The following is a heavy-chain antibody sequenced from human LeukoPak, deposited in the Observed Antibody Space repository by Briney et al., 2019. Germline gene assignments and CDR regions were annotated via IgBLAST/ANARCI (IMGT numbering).Heavy chain of an antibody. J-gene: IGHJ6*04. Sequence: PGGSLRLSCGASGFNFSSFGMSWVRQAPGKGLEWVSTISGSGDSTYYADSVKGRFTISRDNSKNTLYLQMNSLRAEDTAVYYCAELGITMIGGVWGKGTTVTISS. CDR2: ISGSGDST. CDR3: AELGITMIGGV. V-gene: IGHV3-23*01. CDR1: GFNFSSFG. D-gene: IGHD3-10*02.